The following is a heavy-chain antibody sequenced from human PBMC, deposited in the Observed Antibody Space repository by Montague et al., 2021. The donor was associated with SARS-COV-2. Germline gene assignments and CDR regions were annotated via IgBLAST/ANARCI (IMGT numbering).Heavy chain of an antibody. CDR3: ASLGYRSGGSCSTDWFDP. CDR2: IYSGGST. D-gene: IGHD2-15*01. CDR1: GFTVSSNH. Sequence: SLRLSCAASGFTVSSNHMSWVRQAPGKGLEWVSVIYSGGSTYYADSVKGRFTISRDNSKNTLYLQMNSLRAEDTAVYYCASLGYRSGGSCSTDWFDPWGQGTLVTVSS. J-gene: IGHJ5*02. V-gene: IGHV3-66*02.